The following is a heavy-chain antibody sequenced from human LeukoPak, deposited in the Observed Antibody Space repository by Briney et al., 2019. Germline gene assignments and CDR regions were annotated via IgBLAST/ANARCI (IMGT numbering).Heavy chain of an antibody. CDR2: INPNSGGT. V-gene: IGHV1-2*02. CDR1: GYTFTGYY. J-gene: IGHJ6*02. CDR3: ARVGKRGGYCSSTSCPPPPYGMDV. Sequence: RASVKVSCKASGYTFTGYYMHWVRQAPGQGLEWMGWINPNSGGTNYAQKLQGRVTMTRDTSISTAYMELSRLRSDDTAVYYCARVGKRGGYCSSTSCPPPPYGMDVWGQGTTVTVSS. D-gene: IGHD2-2*01.